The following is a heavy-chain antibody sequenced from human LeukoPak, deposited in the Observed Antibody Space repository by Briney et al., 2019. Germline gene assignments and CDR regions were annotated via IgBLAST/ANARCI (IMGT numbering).Heavy chain of an antibody. V-gene: IGHV6-1*01. Sequence: SQTLSLTCAISGDSVSSNSAAWTWIRQSPSRGLEWLGRTYYRSKWYSDYAPSLESRLTINPDTSKNQFSLRLNSVTPEDTAVYYCARGRYSSGWYWFDPWGQGTLVTVSS. J-gene: IGHJ5*02. CDR1: GDSVSSNSAA. CDR2: TYYRSKWYS. D-gene: IGHD6-19*01. CDR3: ARGRYSSGWYWFDP.